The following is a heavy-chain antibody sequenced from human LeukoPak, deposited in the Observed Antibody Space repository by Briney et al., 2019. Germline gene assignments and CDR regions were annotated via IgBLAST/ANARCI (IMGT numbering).Heavy chain of an antibody. CDR2: IYYSGST. CDR1: GGSISSYY. D-gene: IGHD3-22*01. Sequence: SGTLSLTCTVSGGSISSYYWSWIRQPPGKGLEWIGYIYYSGSTNYNPSLKSRVTISVDTSKNQFSLKLSSVAAADTAVYYCARHLISYDSTEDYYYGMDVWGQGTTVTVSS. V-gene: IGHV4-59*08. J-gene: IGHJ6*02. CDR3: ARHLISYDSTEDYYYGMDV.